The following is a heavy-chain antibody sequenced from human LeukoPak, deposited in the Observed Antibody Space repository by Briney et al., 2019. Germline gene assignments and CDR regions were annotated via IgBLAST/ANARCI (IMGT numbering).Heavy chain of an antibody. J-gene: IGHJ4*02. Sequence: GGSLRLSCAASGFTFSSYSMNWVRQAPGKGLEWVSYISSSSSTIYYADSVKGRFTISRDNAKNSLYLQMNSLRAEDTAVYYCASLSVGATTALDYWGQGTLVTVSS. CDR3: ASLSVGATTALDY. V-gene: IGHV3-48*04. CDR1: GFTFSSYS. D-gene: IGHD1-26*01. CDR2: ISSSSSTI.